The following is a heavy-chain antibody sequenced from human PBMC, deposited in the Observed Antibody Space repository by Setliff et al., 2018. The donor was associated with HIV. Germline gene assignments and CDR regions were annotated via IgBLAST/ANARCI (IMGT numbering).Heavy chain of an antibody. V-gene: IGHV4-61*09. Sequence: SETLSLTCSVSGGSVNSGNYHWAWIRQPAGKGLEWIGHIYTSGSPHYKSSLTSRLTISLDTSRNQFSLKLTSVTAADTAVYYCARQMTIPGVAVTPVDYWGQGALVTVSS. CDR2: IYTSGSP. CDR1: GGSVNSGNYH. CDR3: ARQMTIPGVAVTPVDY. J-gene: IGHJ4*02. D-gene: IGHD3-3*01.